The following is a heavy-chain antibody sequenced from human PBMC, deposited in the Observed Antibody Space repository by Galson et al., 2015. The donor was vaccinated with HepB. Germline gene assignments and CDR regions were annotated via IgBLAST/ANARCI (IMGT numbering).Heavy chain of an antibody. CDR1: GFTFSSSA. CDR2: ITGNGVYT. V-gene: IGHV3-23*01. D-gene: IGHD3-22*01. J-gene: IGHJ4*02. Sequence: SLRLSCAASGFTFSSSAMTWVRQAPGKGLEWIAAITGNGVYTDYADSVKGRFTISRDNSKNMVYLEMSSLRAGDTAVYYCVKRRYESSGYFDYWGQGTLVTVSS. CDR3: VKRRYESSGYFDY.